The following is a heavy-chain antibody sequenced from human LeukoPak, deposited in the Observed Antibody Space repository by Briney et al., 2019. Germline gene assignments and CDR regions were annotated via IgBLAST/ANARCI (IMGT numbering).Heavy chain of an antibody. J-gene: IGHJ6*02. V-gene: IGHV3-21*01. CDR3: ARELIGSGWYSGMDV. CDR1: GFTFSSYS. D-gene: IGHD6-19*01. CDR2: ISSSSSYI. Sequence: GGSLRLSCAASGFTFSSYSMNWVRQAPGKGLEWVSSISSSSSYIYYADSVKGRFTISRDNAKNSLYLQMNSLRAEDTAVYYCARELIGSGWYSGMDVWGQGTTVTVSS.